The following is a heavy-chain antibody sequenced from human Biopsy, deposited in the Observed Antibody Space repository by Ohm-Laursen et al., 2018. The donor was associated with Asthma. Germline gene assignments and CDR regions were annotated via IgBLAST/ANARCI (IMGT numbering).Heavy chain of an antibody. V-gene: IGHV3-33*01. CDR3: ARKARHGDYDFDY. CDR2: IWYDGSNK. Sequence: SLRLSCAASGFTFSSYGMHWVRQAPGKGLEWVAVIWYDGSNKYYADSVKGRFTISRDNSKNTLYLQMNSLRAEDAAVYYCARKARHGDYDFDYWGQGTLVTVSS. J-gene: IGHJ4*02. CDR1: GFTFSSYG. D-gene: IGHD4-17*01.